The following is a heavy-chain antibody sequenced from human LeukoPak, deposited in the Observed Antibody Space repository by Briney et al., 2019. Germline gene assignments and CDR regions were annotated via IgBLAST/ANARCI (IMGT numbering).Heavy chain of an antibody. V-gene: IGHV3-7*05. CDR1: GFTFSSYW. D-gene: IGHD3-16*01. CDR3: ARGGGRHVEY. Sequence: GGSLRLSCAASGFTFSSYWMSWVRQAPGKGLEWVANIKHDGSEEVYVDSVKGRFSISRDNAKNSLFLQMNSLRAEDTAVYYCARGGGRHVEYWGQGNLVTVSS. J-gene: IGHJ4*02. CDR2: IKHDGSEE.